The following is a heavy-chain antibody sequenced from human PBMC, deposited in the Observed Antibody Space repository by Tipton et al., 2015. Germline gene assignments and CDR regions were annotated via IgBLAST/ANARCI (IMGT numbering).Heavy chain of an antibody. CDR1: GGSVSSGSYY. CDR3: ACQDYDILTRDYQTVDY. Sequence: LRLSCTVSGGSVSSGSYYWSWIRQPPGKGLEWIGSISHSGNTYYNPSLKSRVTISVDTSKNQFSLRVRSVTAADTAVYYCACQDYDILTRDYQTVDYWGQGTLVTVSS. J-gene: IGHJ4*02. D-gene: IGHD3-9*01. CDR2: ISHSGNT. V-gene: IGHV4-39*07.